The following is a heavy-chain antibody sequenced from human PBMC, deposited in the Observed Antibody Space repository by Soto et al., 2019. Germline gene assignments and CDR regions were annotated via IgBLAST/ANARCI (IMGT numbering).Heavy chain of an antibody. J-gene: IGHJ6*02. CDR1: GYTFTNYG. Sequence: QVQLVQSGAEVKKPGASVKVSCKASGYTFTNYGIDWVRQAPGQRLEWLGRINADNGDTDRSPRFQGRVTITRDASATIAYMELSSLTSEDTAVYYCVSNQKGTYTGMDVWGQGTTVTVSS. D-gene: IGHD5-18*01. V-gene: IGHV1-3*01. CDR3: VSNQKGTYTGMDV. CDR2: INADNGDT.